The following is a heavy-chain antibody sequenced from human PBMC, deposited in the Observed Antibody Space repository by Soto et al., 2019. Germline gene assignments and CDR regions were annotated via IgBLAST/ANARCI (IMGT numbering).Heavy chain of an antibody. J-gene: IGHJ5*02. CDR1: GFTFTNYA. CDR3: AKMYRGYSGYIQS. CDR2: ISAGGVST. Sequence: GGSLGLSCATSGFTFTNYAMTWVRQGPGKGLEWVSSISAGGVSTYFADSVKGRFTISRDNSKNTLFLHINSLRAEDTAVYYCAKMYRGYSGYIQSWGQGTLVTVSS. D-gene: IGHD5-12*01. V-gene: IGHV3-23*01.